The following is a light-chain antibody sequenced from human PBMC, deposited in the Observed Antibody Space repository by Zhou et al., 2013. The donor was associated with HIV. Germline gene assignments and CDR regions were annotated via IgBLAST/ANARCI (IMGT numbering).Light chain of an antibody. Sequence: EIVLTQSPATLSLSPGERATLSCRASQSVSSYLAWYQQKPGQAPRLLIYDASNRATGIPARFSGSGSGTEFTLTISSLQSEDFALYYCQQYHDWPPTFGQGT. V-gene: IGKV3-11*01. CDR2: DAS. CDR3: QQYHDWPPT. J-gene: IGKJ1*01. CDR1: QSVSSY.